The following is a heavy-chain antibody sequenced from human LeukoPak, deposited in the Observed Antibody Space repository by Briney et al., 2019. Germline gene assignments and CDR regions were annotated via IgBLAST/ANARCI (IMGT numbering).Heavy chain of an antibody. CDR3: AKPIWSGYYYGPDY. D-gene: IGHD3-3*01. Sequence: GGSLRLSCAASGFTFSSYGMHWVRQAPGKGLEWVAVISYDGSNKYYADSVKGRFAISRDNSKNTLYLQMNSLRAEDTAVYYCAKPIWSGYYYGPDYWGQGTLVTVSS. V-gene: IGHV3-30*18. CDR1: GFTFSSYG. J-gene: IGHJ4*02. CDR2: ISYDGSNK.